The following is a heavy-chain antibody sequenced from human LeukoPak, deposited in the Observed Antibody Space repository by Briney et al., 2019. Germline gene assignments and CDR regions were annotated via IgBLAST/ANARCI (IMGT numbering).Heavy chain of an antibody. D-gene: IGHD3-22*01. J-gene: IGHJ6*02. V-gene: IGHV1-69*13. Sequence: ASVKVSCKASGGTFSSYAISWVRQAPGQGLEWMGGIIPIFGTANYAQKFQGRVTITADESTSTAYMELSSLRSEDTAVYYCARDPYYYDSSGSWYYYYYGMDVWGQGTTVTVSS. CDR1: GGTFSSYA. CDR3: ARDPYYYDSSGSWYYYYYGMDV. CDR2: IIPIFGTA.